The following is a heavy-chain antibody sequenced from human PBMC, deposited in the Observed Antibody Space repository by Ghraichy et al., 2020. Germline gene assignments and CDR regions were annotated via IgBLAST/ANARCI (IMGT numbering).Heavy chain of an antibody. CDR1: GFSLTTNGVG. CDR3: AHTMITYGGVIGIDSFDV. Sequence: SGPTLVKPTQTLTLTCTFSGFSLTTNGVGVGWIRQSPGKALEWLAIVYWDDDRRYSPSLKSRLAITKDISMNQVLLIMTNMDSVDTATYYCAHTMITYGGVIGIDSFDVWGQGTMVTVSS. V-gene: IGHV2-5*02. D-gene: IGHD3-16*02. J-gene: IGHJ3*01. CDR2: VYWDDDR.